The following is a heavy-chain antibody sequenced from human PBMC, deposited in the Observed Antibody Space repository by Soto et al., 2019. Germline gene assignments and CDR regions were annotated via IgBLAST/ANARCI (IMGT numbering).Heavy chain of an antibody. J-gene: IGHJ4*02. CDR3: AKDVSGTLGHS. CDR2: ISASGGTT. Sequence: PGGSLRLSCAASGFTFSSFAMSWVRQAPGKGLEWVSAISASGGTTYYAVSVKGRLTISRDNSKNTLFLQMNSLRAEDTAIYFCAKDVSGTLGHSWGQGTMVTV. CDR1: GFTFSSFA. V-gene: IGHV3-23*01. D-gene: IGHD1-1*01.